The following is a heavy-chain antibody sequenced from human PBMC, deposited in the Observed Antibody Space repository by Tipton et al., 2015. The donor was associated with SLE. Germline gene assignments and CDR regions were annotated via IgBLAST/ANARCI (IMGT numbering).Heavy chain of an antibody. CDR1: GGSISSSSYY. CDR2: IYYSGST. J-gene: IGHJ2*01. Sequence: TLSLTCTVSGGSISSSSYYWGWIRQPPGKGLEWIGYIYYSGSTNYNPSLKSRVTISVDTSKNQFSLKLSSVTAADTAVYYCASGYYYAPWLWGRGTLVTVSS. V-gene: IGHV4-61*05. CDR3: ASGYYYAPWL. D-gene: IGHD3-22*01.